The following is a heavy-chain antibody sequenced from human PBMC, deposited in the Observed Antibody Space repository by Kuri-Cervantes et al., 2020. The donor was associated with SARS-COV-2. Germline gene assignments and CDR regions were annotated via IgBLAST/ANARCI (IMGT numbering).Heavy chain of an antibody. J-gene: IGHJ3*02. CDR3: AKHMTTVTTYAHNVDAFDI. D-gene: IGHD4-17*01. V-gene: IGHV3-21*04. Sequence: GESLKISCAASGFTFSSYSMNWVRQAPGKGLEWVPSISSSSSYIYYADSVKGRFTISRDNSKNTLYLQMNSLRAEDTAVYYCAKHMTTVTTYAHNVDAFDIWGQGTMVTVSS. CDR1: GFTFSSYS. CDR2: ISSSSSYI.